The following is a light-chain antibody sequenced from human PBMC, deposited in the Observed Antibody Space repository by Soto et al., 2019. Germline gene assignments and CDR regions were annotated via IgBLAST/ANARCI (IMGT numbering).Light chain of an antibody. Sequence: EIVMTQAPSTLSVSPGARATLSCRASQSVRSNLAWYQQKPGQAPRLLIFGASSRATAIPDRFSGSGSGTDFTLSISRLEPEDFGVYYCQQYGDSRTFGQGTKVDI. J-gene: IGKJ1*01. V-gene: IGKV3-20*01. CDR3: QQYGDSRT. CDR1: QSVRSN. CDR2: GAS.